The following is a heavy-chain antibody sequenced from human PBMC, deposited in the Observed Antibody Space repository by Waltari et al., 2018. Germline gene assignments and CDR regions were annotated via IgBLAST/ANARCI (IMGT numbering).Heavy chain of an antibody. CDR2: IYYSGST. CDR1: GGSISSYY. CDR3: ARSSGYDSYYYYYGMDV. D-gene: IGHD5-12*01. J-gene: IGHJ6*02. Sequence: QVQLQESGPGLVKPSETLSLTCTVSGGSISSYYWSWIRQPPGKGLEWIGYIYYSGSTNYNPSRKSRVTISVDTSKNQFSLKLSSVTAADTAVYYCARSSGYDSYYYYYGMDVWGQGTTVTVSS. V-gene: IGHV4-59*01.